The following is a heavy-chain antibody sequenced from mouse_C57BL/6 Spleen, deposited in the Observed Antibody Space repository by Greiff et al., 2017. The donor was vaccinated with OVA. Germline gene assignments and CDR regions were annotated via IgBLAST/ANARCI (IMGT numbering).Heavy chain of an antibody. Sequence: VQLQQSGAELLKPGASVKLSCKATGYTFTGYWIEWVKQRPGHGLEWIGEILPGSGSTNYNEKFKGKATFTADTSSNTAYMQLRSLTSEDSAIYYCARRSTVVTTSWYFDVWGTGTTVTVAS. CDR1: GYTFTGYW. CDR3: ARRSTVVTTSWYFDV. J-gene: IGHJ1*03. D-gene: IGHD2-2*01. V-gene: IGHV1-9*01. CDR2: ILPGSGST.